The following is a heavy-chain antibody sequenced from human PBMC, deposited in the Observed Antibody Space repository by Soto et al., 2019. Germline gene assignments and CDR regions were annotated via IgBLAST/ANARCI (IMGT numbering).Heavy chain of an antibody. D-gene: IGHD3-10*01. Sequence: QVQLVQSGAEVKRPGSSVKVSCKASGDTFAFYSINWVRQAPGLGLEWMGRINPILSMSNYAQRFQGRVTMTADKSTSTAYMGLNSLRSEDTAMYYCATSYGSGYRAFDYWAQGALVTVSS. CDR2: INPILSMS. J-gene: IGHJ4*02. CDR3: ATSYGSGYRAFDY. CDR1: GDTFAFYS. V-gene: IGHV1-69*02.